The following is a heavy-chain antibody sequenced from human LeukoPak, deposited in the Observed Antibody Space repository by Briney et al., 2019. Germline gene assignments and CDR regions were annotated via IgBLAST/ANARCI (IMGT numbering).Heavy chain of an antibody. Sequence: GGSLRLSCAASGFTVSSNYMSWVRQAPGKGLEWVSVIYSGGSTYYADSVKGRFTISRDNAKNSLYLQMNSLRAEDTALYYCXXXXXXXELXGWFDPWGQGTLVTVSS. D-gene: IGHD1-26*01. J-gene: IGHJ5*02. V-gene: IGHV3-53*05. CDR1: GFTVSSNY. CDR3: XXXXXXXELXGWFDP. CDR2: IYSGGST.